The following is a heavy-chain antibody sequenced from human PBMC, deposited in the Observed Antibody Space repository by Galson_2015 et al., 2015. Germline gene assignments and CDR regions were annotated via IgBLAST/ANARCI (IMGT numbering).Heavy chain of an antibody. CDR3: ARQILDYDFWSGYYPTNFDH. CDR1: EFTFSSYY. J-gene: IGHJ4*02. CDR2: ISSTTTYI. D-gene: IGHD3-3*01. V-gene: IGHV3-21*01. Sequence: SLRLSCAASEFTFSSYYMSWVRQAPGKGPEWVSSISSTTTYIYYADSVKGRFTISRDNAKNSLYLQMNSLGAEDTAVYYCARQILDYDFWSGYYPTNFDHWGQGTLGTVSS.